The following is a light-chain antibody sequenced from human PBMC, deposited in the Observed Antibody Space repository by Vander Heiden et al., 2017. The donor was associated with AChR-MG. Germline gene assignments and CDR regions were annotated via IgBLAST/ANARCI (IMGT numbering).Light chain of an antibody. Sequence: DFQMTPSPSSLSASVGDRVTITCQASQDISNYLNWYQQKPGKAPKLLIYDASNLETGVPSRFSGSGSGTDFTFTISSLQPEDIATYYCQQYDNLQFTFGHGTKVDIK. CDR2: DAS. CDR1: QDISNY. V-gene: IGKV1-33*01. J-gene: IGKJ3*01. CDR3: QQYDNLQFT.